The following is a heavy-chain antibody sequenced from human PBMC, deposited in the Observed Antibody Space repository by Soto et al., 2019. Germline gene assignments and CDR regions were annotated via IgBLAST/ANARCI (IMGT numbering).Heavy chain of an antibody. J-gene: IGHJ4*02. Sequence: SVKVSCKASGGTFSSYAISWVRQAPGQGLEWMGGIIPIFGTANYAQKFQGRVTITADESTSTAYMELSSLRSEDTAVYYCARDNRKMEWELPTYYFDYWGQGTLVTVSS. CDR3: ARDNRKMEWELPTYYFDY. V-gene: IGHV1-69*13. D-gene: IGHD1-26*01. CDR2: IIPIFGTA. CDR1: GGTFSSYA.